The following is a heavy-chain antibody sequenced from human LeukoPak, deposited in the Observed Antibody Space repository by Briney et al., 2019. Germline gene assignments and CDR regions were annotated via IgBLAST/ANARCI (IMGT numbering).Heavy chain of an antibody. V-gene: IGHV4-34*01. CDR1: GGSFSGYY. CDR3: ARRFTGDYVWGSYRRPGYFDY. D-gene: IGHD3-16*02. CDR2: INHSGST. J-gene: IGHJ4*02. Sequence: SETLSLTCAVYGGSFSGYYWSWIRQPPGKGLEWIGEINHSGSTNYNPSLKSRVTISVDTSKNQFSLKLSSVTAADTAVYYCARRFTGDYVWGSYRRPGYFDYWGQGTLVTVSS.